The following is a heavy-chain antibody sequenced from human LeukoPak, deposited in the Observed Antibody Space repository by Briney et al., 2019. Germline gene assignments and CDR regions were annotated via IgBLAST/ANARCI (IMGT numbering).Heavy chain of an antibody. CDR3: ARERRSVVPAATRYFDL. CDR2: TNPNSGGT. D-gene: IGHD2-2*01. J-gene: IGHJ2*01. V-gene: IGHV1-2*02. CDR1: GYTFTGYY. Sequence: ASVKVSCKASGYTFTGYYMHWVRQAPGQGLEWMGWTNPNSGGTNYAQKFQGRVTMTRDTSISTAYMELSRLRSDDTAVYYCARERRSVVPAATRYFDLWGRGTLVTVSS.